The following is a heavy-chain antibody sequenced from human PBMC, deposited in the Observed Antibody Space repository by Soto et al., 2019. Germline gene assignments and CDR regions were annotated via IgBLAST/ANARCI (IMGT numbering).Heavy chain of an antibody. CDR2: INPSGGST. J-gene: IGHJ4*02. Sequence: GASVKVSCKASGYTLTNYAIHWVRQAPGQGLEWMGIINPSGGSTSYAQKFQGRVTMTRDTSTSTVYMELSSLRSEDTAVYYCARVGAGSQGDYWGQGTLVTVSS. D-gene: IGHD6-25*01. CDR3: ARVGAGSQGDY. CDR1: GYTLTNYA. V-gene: IGHV1-46*03.